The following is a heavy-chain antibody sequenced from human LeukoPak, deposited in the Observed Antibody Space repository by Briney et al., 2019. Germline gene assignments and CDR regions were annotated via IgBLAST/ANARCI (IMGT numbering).Heavy chain of an antibody. CDR3: AKDYSGSYYYFDY. D-gene: IGHD1-26*01. Sequence: PGGSLRLSCAASGFTFSSYAMSWVRQAPGKGLEWVSAISGSGGSTYYADSVRGRLTISRDNSKNTLYLQVNSLRAEDTAVYYCAKDYSGSYYYFDYWGQGTLVTVSS. J-gene: IGHJ4*02. V-gene: IGHV3-23*01. CDR1: GFTFSSYA. CDR2: ISGSGGST.